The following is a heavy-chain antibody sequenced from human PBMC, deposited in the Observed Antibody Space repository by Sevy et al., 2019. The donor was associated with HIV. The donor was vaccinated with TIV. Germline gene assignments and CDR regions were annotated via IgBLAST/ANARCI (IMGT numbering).Heavy chain of an antibody. D-gene: IGHD7-27*01. V-gene: IGHV1-8*02. CDR1: GYIFANHD. Sequence: ASVKVSCQTSGYIFANHDMNWMRQATGQGPEWLGWINPKSGNTGTPQSFQGRVTMTRDTSINTAYMELSNLRSEDTAVYYCVRNSREPGDFDYWGLGTLVTVSS. CDR2: INPKSGNT. CDR3: VRNSREPGDFDY. J-gene: IGHJ4*02.